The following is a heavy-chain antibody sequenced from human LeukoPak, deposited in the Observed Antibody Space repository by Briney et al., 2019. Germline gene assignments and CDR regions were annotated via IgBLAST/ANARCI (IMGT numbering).Heavy chain of an antibody. D-gene: IGHD4-23*01. Sequence: GGSPRLSCAASGFTFRDYEMNWVRQAPGKGLEWVSYISSSASTIYYADSVKGRFTISRDSAKKSVYLQMNSLRAEDTAIYYCARDPVGYYYAMDVWGQGTTVTVSS. CDR1: GFTFRDYE. V-gene: IGHV3-48*03. CDR3: ARDPVGYYYAMDV. J-gene: IGHJ6*02. CDR2: ISSSASTI.